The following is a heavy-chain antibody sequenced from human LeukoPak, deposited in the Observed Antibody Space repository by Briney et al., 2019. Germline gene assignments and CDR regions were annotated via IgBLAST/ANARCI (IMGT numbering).Heavy chain of an antibody. CDR3: AREINYDFWSGYGPYYYYGMDV. D-gene: IGHD3-3*01. Sequence: SQTLSLTCAISGDSVSSNSAAWNWIRQSPSRSLEWLGRTYYRSKWYNDYAVSVKSRITINPDTSKNQFSLQLNSVTPEDTAVYYCAREINYDFWSGYGPYYYYGMDVWGQGTTVTVSS. CDR1: GDSVSSNSAA. V-gene: IGHV6-1*01. CDR2: TYYRSKWYN. J-gene: IGHJ6*02.